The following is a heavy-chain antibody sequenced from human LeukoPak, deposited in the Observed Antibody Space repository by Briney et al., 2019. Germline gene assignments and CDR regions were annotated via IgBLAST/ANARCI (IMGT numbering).Heavy chain of an antibody. Sequence: PGRSLRLSCAASGFTFSSYAMHWVRQAPGKGLEWVAVISYDRSNKYYADSVKGRFTISRDNSKNTLYLQMNSLRAEDTAVYYCARDGEYCSGGSCYDYWGQGTLVTVSS. CDR2: ISYDRSNK. J-gene: IGHJ4*02. D-gene: IGHD2-15*01. CDR3: ARDGEYCSGGSCYDY. CDR1: GFTFSSYA. V-gene: IGHV3-30*04.